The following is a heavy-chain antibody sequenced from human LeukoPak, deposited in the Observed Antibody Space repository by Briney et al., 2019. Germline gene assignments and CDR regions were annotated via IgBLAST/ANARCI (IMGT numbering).Heavy chain of an antibody. J-gene: IGHJ5*02. CDR2: ISYDGSNK. D-gene: IGHD6-19*01. CDR1: GFTVSSYA. Sequence: GGSLRLSCAASGFTVSSYAMHWVRQAPGKGLEWVAVISYDGSNKYYADSVKGRFTISRDNSKNTLYLQMNSLRAEDTAVYYCASLGPIRIAVADLNWFDPWGQGTLVTVSS. V-gene: IGHV3-30-3*01. CDR3: ASLGPIRIAVADLNWFDP.